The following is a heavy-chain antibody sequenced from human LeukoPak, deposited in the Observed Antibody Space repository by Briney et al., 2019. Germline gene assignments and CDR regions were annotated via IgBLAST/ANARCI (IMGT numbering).Heavy chain of an antibody. CDR2: INPDSCIT. V-gene: IGHV1-2*02. D-gene: IGHD6-13*01. CDR1: GYTFSDYY. Sequence: GASVKVSCKSSGYTFSDYYIHWVRQAPGQGLEWMGWINPDSCITNYSQEFQGKVTMTRDTSITTAYMEVSRLTSDDTAGYYCARGWSDYWGQGTLVTVSS. J-gene: IGHJ4*02. CDR3: ARGWSDY.